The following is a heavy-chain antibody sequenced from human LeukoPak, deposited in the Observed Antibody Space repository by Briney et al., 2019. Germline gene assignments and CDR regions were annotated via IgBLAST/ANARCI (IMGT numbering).Heavy chain of an antibody. CDR2: IYYSGST. CDR3: ARRRTQYYYDSSGALFDP. D-gene: IGHD3-22*01. CDR1: GGSISSSSYY. J-gene: IGHJ5*02. Sequence: SETLSLTCTVSGGSISSSSYYWGWIRQPPGKGLEWIGSIYYSGSTYYNPSLKSRVTISVDTSKNQFSLKLSSVTAADTAVYYCARRRTQYYYDSSGALFDPWGQGTLVTVSS. V-gene: IGHV4-39*01.